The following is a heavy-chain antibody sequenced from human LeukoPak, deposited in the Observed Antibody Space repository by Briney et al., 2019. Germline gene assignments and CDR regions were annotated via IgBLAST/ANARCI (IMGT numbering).Heavy chain of an antibody. CDR2: IYYSGST. CDR3: ARRYSSSWYWFDP. CDR1: GGSISSYY. J-gene: IGHJ5*02. V-gene: IGHV4-59*01. D-gene: IGHD6-13*01. Sequence: SETLSLTCTVSGGSISSYYWSWIRQPPGKGLEWIGYIYYSGSTNYNPSLKSRVTISVDTSKNQFSLKLSSVTAADTAVYYCARRYSSSWYWFDPWGQGTLVTVFS.